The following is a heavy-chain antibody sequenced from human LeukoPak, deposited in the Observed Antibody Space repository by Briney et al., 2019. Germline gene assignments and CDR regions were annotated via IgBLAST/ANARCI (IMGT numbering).Heavy chain of an antibody. J-gene: IGHJ4*02. CDR3: TTGGQWELGDDYYFDY. CDR1: GFTFSNAW. Sequence: GGSLRLSCAASGFTFSNAWMSWVRQAPGKGREWVGRIKSKTDGGTTDYAAPVKGRFTISRDDSKNTLYLQMNSLKTEDTAVYYCTTGGQWELGDDYYFDYWGQGTLVTVSS. CDR2: IKSKTDGGTT. D-gene: IGHD1-26*01. V-gene: IGHV3-15*01.